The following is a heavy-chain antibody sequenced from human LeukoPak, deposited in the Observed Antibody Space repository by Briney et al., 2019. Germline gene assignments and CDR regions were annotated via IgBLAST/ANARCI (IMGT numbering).Heavy chain of an antibody. D-gene: IGHD3-22*01. CDR1: GYTFTSYG. Sequence: GASVTVSCKASGYTFTSYGISWVRQAPGQGLEWMGGIIPIFGTANYAQKFQGRVTIIADESTSTAYMELSSLRSEDTAVYYCARNRQADYYDSSGYYFDYWGQGTLVTVSS. V-gene: IGHV1-69*13. CDR2: IIPIFGTA. J-gene: IGHJ4*02. CDR3: ARNRQADYYDSSGYYFDY.